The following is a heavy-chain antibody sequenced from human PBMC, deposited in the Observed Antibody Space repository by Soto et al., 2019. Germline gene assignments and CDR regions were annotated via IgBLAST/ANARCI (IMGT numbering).Heavy chain of an antibody. J-gene: IGHJ6*02. Sequence: SETLSLTCTVSGGSISSYYWSWIRQPPGKGLEWIGYIYYSGSTNYNPSLKSRVTISVDTSKNQFSLKLSSVTAADTAVYYCARQYRLSYYYYYGMDVWGQGTTVTVSS. CDR3: ARQYRLSYYYYYGMDV. D-gene: IGHD5-12*01. CDR1: GGSISSYY. CDR2: IYYSGST. V-gene: IGHV4-59*08.